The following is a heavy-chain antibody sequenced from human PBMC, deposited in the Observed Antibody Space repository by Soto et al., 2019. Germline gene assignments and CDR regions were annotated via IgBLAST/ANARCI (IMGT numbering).Heavy chain of an antibody. CDR2: ISGSGGST. V-gene: IGHV3-23*01. Sequence: GGSLRLSCAASGFTFSSYAMSWVRQAPGKGLEWVSAISGSGGSTYYADSVKGRFTISRDNSKNTLYLQMNSLRAEDTAVYYCAKDLGLWGYYGMDVWGQGTTVTVSS. D-gene: IGHD3-16*01. CDR3: AKDLGLWGYYGMDV. J-gene: IGHJ6*02. CDR1: GFTFSSYA.